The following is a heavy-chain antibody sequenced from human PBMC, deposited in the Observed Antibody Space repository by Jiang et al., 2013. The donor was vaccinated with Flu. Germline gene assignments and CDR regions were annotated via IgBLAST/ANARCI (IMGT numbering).Heavy chain of an antibody. Sequence: VKPGGSLRLSCAASGFTFSSYTMSWVRQAPGKGLEWVSSISSRSDYIYYADSVKGRFTISRDNAKNSLYLQINSLRAEDTAVFYCARSPSCYSSGCTARELDYWGQGTPVTVSS. CDR3: ARSPSCYSSGCTARELDY. J-gene: IGHJ4*02. CDR2: ISSRSDYI. V-gene: IGHV3-21*01. D-gene: IGHD3-22*01. CDR1: GFTFSSYT.